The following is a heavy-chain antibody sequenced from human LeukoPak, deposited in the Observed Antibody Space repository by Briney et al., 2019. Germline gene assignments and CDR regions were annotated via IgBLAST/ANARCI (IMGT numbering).Heavy chain of an antibody. Sequence: GGSLRLSCAASGFTFSSYTMNWVRQAPGKGLEWVSSISTSGTYIYYADSVKGRFTISTDNAKNSLYLQMNSLRAEDTAVYYCARDDWAFGSGPNYYYYYMDVWGKGTTVTVSS. D-gene: IGHD3-10*01. CDR1: GFTFSSYT. V-gene: IGHV3-21*01. CDR2: ISTSGTYI. J-gene: IGHJ6*03. CDR3: ARDDWAFGSGPNYYYYYMDV.